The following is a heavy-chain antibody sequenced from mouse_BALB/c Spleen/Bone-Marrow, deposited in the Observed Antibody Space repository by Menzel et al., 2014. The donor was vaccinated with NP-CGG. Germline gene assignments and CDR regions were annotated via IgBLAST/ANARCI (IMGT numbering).Heavy chain of an antibody. Sequence: DVQLQESGGDLVKPGGSLKLSCAASGFTFGSYGMSWVRQTPDKRLEWVATISSGGSYTYYPDSVKGRFTISRDNAKNTLYLQMSSLKSEDTAMYYCARQTYYDYDGYFDYWGQGTTLTVSS. CDR3: ARQTYYDYDGYFDY. V-gene: IGHV5-6*01. CDR2: ISSGGSYT. D-gene: IGHD2-4*01. J-gene: IGHJ2*01. CDR1: GFTFGSYG.